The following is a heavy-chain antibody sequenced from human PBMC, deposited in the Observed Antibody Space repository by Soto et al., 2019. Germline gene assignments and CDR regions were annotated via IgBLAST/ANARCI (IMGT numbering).Heavy chain of an antibody. Sequence: PGGSLRLSCAASGFTFSSYGMHWVRQAPGKGLEWVAVIWYDGSNKYYADSVKGRFTISRDNSKNTLYLQMNSLRAEDTAVYYSARDRVNLGHYYDSSGYYGKEFDYWGQGTLVTVSS. CDR2: IWYDGSNK. J-gene: IGHJ4*02. CDR3: ARDRVNLGHYYDSSGYYGKEFDY. D-gene: IGHD3-22*01. V-gene: IGHV3-33*01. CDR1: GFTFSSYG.